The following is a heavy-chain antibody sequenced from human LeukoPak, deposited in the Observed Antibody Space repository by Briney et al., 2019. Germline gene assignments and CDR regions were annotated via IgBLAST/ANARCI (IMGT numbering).Heavy chain of an antibody. J-gene: IGHJ5*02. Sequence: ASVKVSCKASGYTFTGYYMHWVRQAPGQGLEWMGWISAYNGNTNYAQKLQGRVTMTTDTSTSTAYMELRSLRSDDTAVYYCARDGRVYCSSTSCYEPSAWGQGTLVTVSS. D-gene: IGHD2-2*01. CDR1: GYTFTGYY. CDR2: ISAYNGNT. V-gene: IGHV1-18*04. CDR3: ARDGRVYCSSTSCYEPSA.